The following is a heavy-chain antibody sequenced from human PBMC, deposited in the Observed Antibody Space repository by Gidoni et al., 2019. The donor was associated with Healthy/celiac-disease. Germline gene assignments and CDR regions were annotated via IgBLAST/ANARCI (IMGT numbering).Heavy chain of an antibody. J-gene: IGHJ4*02. CDR3: ARVGDKRDGSGSYYNVYFDY. CDR2: ISYDGSNK. CDR1: AFTFSTSA. Sequence: QVQLVESGGGVVQPGRSLRLSCAASAFTFSTSAMHWVRQAPGKGLEWVAVISYDGSNKYYADSVKGRFTISRDNSKNTLYLQMNSLRAEDTAVYYCARVGDKRDGSGSYYNVYFDYWGQGTLVTVSS. D-gene: IGHD3-10*01. V-gene: IGHV3-30*04.